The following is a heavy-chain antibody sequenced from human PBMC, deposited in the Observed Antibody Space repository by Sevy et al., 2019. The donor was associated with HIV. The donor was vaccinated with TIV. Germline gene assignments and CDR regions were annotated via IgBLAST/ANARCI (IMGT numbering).Heavy chain of an antibody. V-gene: IGHV1-69*13. CDR3: ARLTGTGTSRPQTEYFQH. J-gene: IGHJ1*01. CDR1: GGTFNSFD. D-gene: IGHD3-9*01. Sequence: ASVKVSCKASGGTFNSFDIGWVRQAPGHGLEWMGGVVPLSGTTNYAQKFQGRVMVTADESTSTAYMEVNSLRSEDTAMYYCARLTGTGTSRPQTEYFQHCGQGTLVTVSS. CDR2: VVPLSGTT.